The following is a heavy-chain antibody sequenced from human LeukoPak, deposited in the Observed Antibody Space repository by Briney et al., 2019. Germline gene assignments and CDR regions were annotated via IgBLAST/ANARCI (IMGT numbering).Heavy chain of an antibody. CDR3: ARGEMATTYYFDY. Sequence: SQTLSLTCTVSGGSISSGGYYWSWIRQHPGKGLEWIGYIYYSGSSYYNPSLKSRVTISVDTSKNQFSLKLTSVTAADTAVYYCARGEMATTYYFDYWGQGTLVTISS. CDR2: IYYSGSS. D-gene: IGHD5-24*01. V-gene: IGHV4-31*03. J-gene: IGHJ4*02. CDR1: GGSISSGGYY.